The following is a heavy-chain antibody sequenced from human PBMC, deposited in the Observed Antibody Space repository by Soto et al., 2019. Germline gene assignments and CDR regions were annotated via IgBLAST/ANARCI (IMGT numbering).Heavy chain of an antibody. CDR1: GGSISSGGYY. CDR2: IYDSGST. D-gene: IGHD3-22*01. CDR3: ARAAGGLYYYDSSGYLYYFDY. Sequence: PSETLSLTCTVSGGSISSGGYYWSWIRQHPGKGLEWIGYIYDSGSTYYNPSLKSRVTISVDTSKNQFSLKLSSVTAADTAVYYCARAAGGLYYYDSSGYLYYFDYWGQGTLVTVSS. J-gene: IGHJ4*02. V-gene: IGHV4-31*03.